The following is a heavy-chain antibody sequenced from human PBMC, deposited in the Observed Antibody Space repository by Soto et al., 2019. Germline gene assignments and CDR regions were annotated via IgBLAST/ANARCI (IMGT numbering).Heavy chain of an antibody. CDR1: GGSISSSSYY. Sequence: QLQLQESGPGLVKPSETLSLTCTVSGGSISSSSYYWGWIRQPPGKGLEWIGSIYYSGSTYYNPSLKSRVVTSVDTDKNQFSLKLGSVTAAGTAVYYCARRFRKGYSRSWYNKQAQRDYYYYMDVWGKGTTVTVSS. CDR3: ARRFRKGYSRSWYNKQAQRDYYYYMDV. D-gene: IGHD6-13*01. V-gene: IGHV4-39*01. J-gene: IGHJ6*03. CDR2: IYYSGST.